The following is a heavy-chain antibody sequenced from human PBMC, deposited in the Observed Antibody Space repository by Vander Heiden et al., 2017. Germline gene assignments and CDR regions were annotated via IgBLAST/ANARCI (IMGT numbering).Heavy chain of an antibody. J-gene: IGHJ4*02. CDR3: VRWVSGAPDH. CDR2: SRNKAQGHTI. D-gene: IGHD1-26*01. Sequence: EVQLVESGGGLVQPGGSLRLSCAVSGYTFRDHDLDWVRQAPGKGLEWVGRSRNKAQGHTIEYAASVKGRFIISRDDSKNSLHLQMNSLKIEDTAVYFCVRWVSGAPDHWGQGALVTVSP. V-gene: IGHV3-72*01. CDR1: GYTFRDHD.